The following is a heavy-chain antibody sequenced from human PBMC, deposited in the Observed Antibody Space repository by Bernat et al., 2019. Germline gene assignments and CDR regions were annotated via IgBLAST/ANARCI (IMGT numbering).Heavy chain of an antibody. J-gene: IGHJ4*02. V-gene: IGHV3-23*01. CDR1: GFTFGSYA. CDR2: ISDSGGST. CDR3: AKDYGDYPWYFDD. Sequence: EVQLLESGGGLVQPGGSLRLSCAASGFTFGSYAMSRVRQAPGKGLEWVSAISDSGGSTYYADSVKGRFTISRDNSKNTLYLQMNSLRAEDTAVYYCAKDYGDYPWYFDDWGQGTLVTVSS. D-gene: IGHD4-17*01.